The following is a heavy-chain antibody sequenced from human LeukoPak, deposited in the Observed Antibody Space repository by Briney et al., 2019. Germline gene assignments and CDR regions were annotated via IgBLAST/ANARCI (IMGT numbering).Heavy chain of an antibody. V-gene: IGHV1-18*01. J-gene: IGHJ6*03. D-gene: IGHD3-3*01. CDR1: GYTFTSYG. CDR2: ISAYNGNT. CDR3: ARDGEWLAWGPNYYYYMDV. Sequence: ASVKVSCKASGYTFTSYGISWVRQAPGQGLEWMGWISAYNGNTNYAQKLQGRVTMTTDTSTSTAYMERRSLRSDGTAVYYCARDGEWLAWGPNYYYYMDVWGKGTTVTVSS.